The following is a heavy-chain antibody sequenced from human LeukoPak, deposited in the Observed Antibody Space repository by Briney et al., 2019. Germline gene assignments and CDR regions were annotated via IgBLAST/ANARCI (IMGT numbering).Heavy chain of an antibody. D-gene: IGHD3-22*01. V-gene: IGHV3-73*01. Sequence: GGSLRLSCAASGFTFSGSAMHWVRRASGKGLEWVGRIRSKANSYATAYAASVKGRFTISRDDSKNTAYLQMNSLKTEDTAVYYCTSRIDYYDSSGSPGHFDYWGQGTLVTVSS. CDR2: IRSKANSYAT. CDR3: TSRIDYYDSSGSPGHFDY. CDR1: GFTFSGSA. J-gene: IGHJ4*02.